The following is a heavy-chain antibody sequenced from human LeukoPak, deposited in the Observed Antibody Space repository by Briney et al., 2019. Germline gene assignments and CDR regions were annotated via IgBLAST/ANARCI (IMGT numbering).Heavy chain of an antibody. V-gene: IGHV4-34*01. CDR2: INHSGST. CDR3: ARDSIAAAEALYYYYGMDV. D-gene: IGHD6-13*01. Sequence: PSETLSLTCAVYGGSFSGYYWSWIRQPPGKGLEWIGEINHSGSTNYNPSLKSRVTISVDTSKNQFSLKLSSVTAADTAVYYCARDSIAAAEALYYYYGMDVWGQGTTVTVSS. CDR1: GGSFSGYY. J-gene: IGHJ6*02.